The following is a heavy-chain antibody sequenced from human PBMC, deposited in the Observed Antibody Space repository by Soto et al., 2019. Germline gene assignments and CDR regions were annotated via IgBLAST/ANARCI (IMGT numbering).Heavy chain of an antibody. V-gene: IGHV3-23*01. J-gene: IGHJ4*02. CDR1: GFTYVKYA. Sequence: EVQLLESGGALVQPGGSLRLSCEASGFTYVKYAMSWVRQAPGKGLEWVSGISGDAGRTFYADSVKGRFTISRDNSKNTVYLQMNSQRVEDTAVYYCVKDTVVVINGGDFDYWGQGTLVTVSS. CDR2: ISGDAGRT. CDR3: VKDTVVVINGGDFDY. D-gene: IGHD3-22*01.